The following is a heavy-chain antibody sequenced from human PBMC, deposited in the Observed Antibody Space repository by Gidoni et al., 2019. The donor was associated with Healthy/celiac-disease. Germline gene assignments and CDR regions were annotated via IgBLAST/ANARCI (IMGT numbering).Heavy chain of an antibody. V-gene: IGHV3-23*01. J-gene: IGHJ3*02. Sequence: EVQLLESGGGLVQPGGSLRLSCAASGFPFSSYAMSWVRQAPGKGLEWVSAISGSGGSTYYADSVKGRFTISRDNSKNTLYLQMNSLRAEDTAVYYCAKDPELEYSSGWYSVFAFDIWGQGTMVTVSS. CDR2: ISGSGGST. D-gene: IGHD6-19*01. CDR3: AKDPELEYSSGWYSVFAFDI. CDR1: GFPFSSYA.